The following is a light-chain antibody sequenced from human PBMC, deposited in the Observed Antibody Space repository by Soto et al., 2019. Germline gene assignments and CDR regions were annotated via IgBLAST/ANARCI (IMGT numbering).Light chain of an antibody. Sequence: SYELTQPPSVSVAPGQTARITCGGHNIGDKSVHWYHQRPGQAPVLVLYDDTDRPSGIPERSTGSNSGNTATLTIARVEAGDEADYYCQVWDGNSDQVVFGGGTKLTVL. V-gene: IGLV3-21*02. CDR1: NIGDKS. CDR2: DDT. J-gene: IGLJ2*01. CDR3: QVWDGNSDQVV.